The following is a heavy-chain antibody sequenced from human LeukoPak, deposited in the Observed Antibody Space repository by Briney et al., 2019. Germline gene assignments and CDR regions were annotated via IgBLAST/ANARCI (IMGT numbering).Heavy chain of an antibody. CDR2: IYYSGST. Sequence: SETLSLTCTVSGGSIRSYYWSWIRQPPGKGLEWIGYIYYSGSTNYNPSLKSRVTISVDTSKNQFSLKLSSVTAADTAVYYCARVSEEQLVDYWGQGTLVTVSS. J-gene: IGHJ4*02. V-gene: IGHV4-59*01. D-gene: IGHD6-6*01. CDR1: GGSIRSYY. CDR3: ARVSEEQLVDY.